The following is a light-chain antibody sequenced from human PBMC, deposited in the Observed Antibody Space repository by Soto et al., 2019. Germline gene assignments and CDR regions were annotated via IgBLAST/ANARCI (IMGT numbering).Light chain of an antibody. CDR2: SNN. Sequence: QSVLTQPPSASGTPGRRVTISCSGSSSNIGSNTVNWYQQLPGTAPKLLIYSNNQRPSGVPDRFSGSKSGTSASLAISGLQSEDEADYYCATWDDSLNQSVVFGGGTKLTVL. CDR1: SSNIGSNT. V-gene: IGLV1-44*01. J-gene: IGLJ2*01. CDR3: ATWDDSLNQSVV.